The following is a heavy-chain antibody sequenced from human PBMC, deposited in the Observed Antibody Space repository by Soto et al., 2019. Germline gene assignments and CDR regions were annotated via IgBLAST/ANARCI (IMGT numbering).Heavy chain of an antibody. V-gene: IGHV3-30-3*01. D-gene: IGHD2-15*01. CDR1: GFTFSSYA. CDR2: ISYDGSNK. J-gene: IGHJ3*02. CDR3: ARASGYSDI. Sequence: ESGGGVVQPGRSLRLSCAASGFTFSSYAMHWVRQAPGKGLEWVAVISYDGSNKYYADSVKGRFTISRDNSKNTLYLQMNSLRAEDTAVYYCARASGYSDIWGQGTMVTVSS.